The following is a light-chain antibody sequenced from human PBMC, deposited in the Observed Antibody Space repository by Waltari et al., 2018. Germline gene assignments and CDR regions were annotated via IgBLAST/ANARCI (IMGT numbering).Light chain of an antibody. Sequence: QSALTQPPSASGSPGPSVTISCTGTSSDVGGYNYLSWYQQHPGKAPKLMIYEVSKRPSGVPDRFSGSKSGNTASLTVSGLQAEDEADYYCSSYAGSNPVVFGGGTKLTVL. J-gene: IGLJ2*01. V-gene: IGLV2-8*01. CDR3: SSYAGSNPVV. CDR2: EVS. CDR1: SSDVGGYNY.